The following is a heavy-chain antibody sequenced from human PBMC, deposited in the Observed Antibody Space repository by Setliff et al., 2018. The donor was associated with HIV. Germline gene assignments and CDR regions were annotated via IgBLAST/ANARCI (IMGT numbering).Heavy chain of an antibody. CDR2: IGPYNDRT. V-gene: IGHV1-18*01. J-gene: IGHJ4*02. CDR1: GYMFIAYG. Sequence: ASVKVSCKTSGYMFIAYGMSWVRRAPGQGLEWMGWIGPYNDRTNFAQNFQGRVTLTTDTSTSTVFLELGSLRSDDTAMYYCARGGGTHSLPYFFDFWGQGTLVTVSS. CDR3: ARGGGTHSLPYFFDF.